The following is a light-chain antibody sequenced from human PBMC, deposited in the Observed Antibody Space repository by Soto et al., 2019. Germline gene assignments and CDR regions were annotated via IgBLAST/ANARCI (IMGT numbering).Light chain of an antibody. V-gene: IGKV1-17*01. Sequence: TQMTQSPLSLSASVGEKIIITCRTSRDVGSDVSWYQQKPGQAPKLVIYAASNLYTGVPSRFSGRRSGTEFTLTISSLQPEDFATYYCQQYDNLPFGGGTKVDIK. CDR2: AAS. CDR3: QQYDNLP. CDR1: RDVGSD. J-gene: IGKJ4*01.